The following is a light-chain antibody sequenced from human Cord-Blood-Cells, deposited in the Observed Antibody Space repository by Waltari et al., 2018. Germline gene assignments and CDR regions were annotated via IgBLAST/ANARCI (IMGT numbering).Light chain of an antibody. CDR3: AAWDDSLNGYV. J-gene: IGLJ1*01. CDR2: TNN. CDR1: SSNIGSNT. Sequence: QSVLTQPPPASGTPGQRVTISCSGSSSNIGSNTVNWYQQLPGTAPKLLIDTNNQRPSGVPDRFSGSKSGTSASLAISGLQSEDEADYYCAAWDDSLNGYVFGTGTKVTVL. V-gene: IGLV1-44*01.